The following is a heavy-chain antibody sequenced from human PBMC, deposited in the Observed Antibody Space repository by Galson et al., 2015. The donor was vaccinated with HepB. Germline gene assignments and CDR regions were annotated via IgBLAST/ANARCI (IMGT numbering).Heavy chain of an antibody. CDR2: ISSSSSYT. Sequence: SLRLSCAASGFTFSDYYMSWIRQAPGKGLEWVSYISSSSSYTNYADSVKGRFTISRDNAKNSLYLQMNSLRAGDTAVYYCASSGGGNSGVGAFDYWGQGTLVTVSS. D-gene: IGHD4-23*01. V-gene: IGHV3-11*03. J-gene: IGHJ4*02. CDR3: ASSGGGNSGVGAFDY. CDR1: GFTFSDYY.